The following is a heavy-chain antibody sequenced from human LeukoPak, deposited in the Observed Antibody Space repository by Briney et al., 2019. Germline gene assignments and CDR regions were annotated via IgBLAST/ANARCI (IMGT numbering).Heavy chain of an antibody. CDR2: INHSGST. J-gene: IGHJ6*03. CDR3: ARAGAIAALRDMDV. CDR1: GGSFSGYY. Sequence: KPSETLSLTYAVYGGSFSGYYWSWIRQPPGKGLEWIGEINHSGSTNYNPSLKSRVTISVDTSKNQFSLKLSSVTAADTAVYYCARAGAIAALRDMDVWGKGTTVTVSS. V-gene: IGHV4-34*01. D-gene: IGHD6-13*01.